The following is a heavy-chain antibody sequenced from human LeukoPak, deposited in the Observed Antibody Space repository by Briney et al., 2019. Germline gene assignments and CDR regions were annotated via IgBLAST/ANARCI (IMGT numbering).Heavy chain of an antibody. Sequence: ASVKVSCKASGYTFTSYYMHWVRQAPGQGLEWMGIINPSGGSTSYAQEFQGRVTMTRDMSTSTVYMELSSLRSEDAAVYYCARDDSSGYYQDAFDIWGQGTMVTVSS. CDR3: ARDDSSGYYQDAFDI. V-gene: IGHV1-46*01. CDR2: INPSGGST. D-gene: IGHD3-22*01. J-gene: IGHJ3*02. CDR1: GYTFTSYY.